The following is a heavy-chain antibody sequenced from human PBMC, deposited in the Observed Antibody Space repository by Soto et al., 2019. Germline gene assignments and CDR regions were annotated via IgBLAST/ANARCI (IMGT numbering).Heavy chain of an antibody. CDR2: INHSGST. D-gene: IGHD6-19*01. Sequence: SETLSLTCAVYGGSWSGYYWSWIRQPPGKGLEWIGEINHSGSTNYNPSLKSRVTISVDTSKNQFSLKLSAVTAADTAVYYCARPGAVAGTYYFDYWGQGTLVTVSS. CDR3: ARPGAVAGTYYFDY. J-gene: IGHJ4*02. V-gene: IGHV4-34*01. CDR1: GGSWSGYY.